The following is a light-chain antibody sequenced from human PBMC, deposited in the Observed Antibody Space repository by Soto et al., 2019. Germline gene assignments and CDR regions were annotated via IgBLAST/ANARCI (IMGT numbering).Light chain of an antibody. CDR2: DAS. CDR3: QQYVMPPFT. J-gene: IGKJ2*01. Sequence: EIVLTQSPATLSLSPGERATLSCRASQSVSSYLAWYQQKPGQAPRLLIYDASNRATGIPARFSGGGSGTEFTLSISRLEPEDFAVYYCQQYVMPPFTFGRGTKVDIK. V-gene: IGKV3-11*01. CDR1: QSVSSY.